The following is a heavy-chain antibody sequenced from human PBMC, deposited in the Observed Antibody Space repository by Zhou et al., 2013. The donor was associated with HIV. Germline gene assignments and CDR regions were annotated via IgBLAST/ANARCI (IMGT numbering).Heavy chain of an antibody. Sequence: QVQLVQSGGEVKKPGASATVSCKTSGDISTGYYIHWVRQAPGQGLEWMGWINLYNGITDYAQEFQGRVTMTRDTSINTAYMELIRLRSDDTAVYFCARDGVNCDPYWVDWGQGTLVTVSS. J-gene: IGHJ1*01. CDR2: INLYNGIT. CDR3: ARDGVNCDPYWVD. CDR1: GDISTGYY. D-gene: IGHD1-20*01. V-gene: IGHV1-2*02.